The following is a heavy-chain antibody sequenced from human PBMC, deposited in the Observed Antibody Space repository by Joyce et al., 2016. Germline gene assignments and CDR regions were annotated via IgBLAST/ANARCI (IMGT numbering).Heavy chain of an antibody. J-gene: IGHJ3*01. CDR3: AREVDKVSDSDACDV. V-gene: IGHV4-31*02. D-gene: IGHD2-21*02. Sequence: QLQLQESGPGLVKPSQTLSLICSVSGGSITSHNHFWSWIRHRPGKGLEWIGYIHYSGNAYYNPSFASRVTISVDTSKNQFSLYVWSVTAADSAVYYCAREVDKVSDSDACDVWGQGTMVTVSS. CDR2: IHYSGNA. CDR1: GGSITSHNHF.